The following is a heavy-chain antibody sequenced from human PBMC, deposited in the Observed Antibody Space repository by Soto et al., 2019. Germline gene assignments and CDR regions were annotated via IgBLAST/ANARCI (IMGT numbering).Heavy chain of an antibody. CDR2: INRGGLT. J-gene: IGHJ3*02. D-gene: IGHD2-15*01. CDR1: NGSFIGYY. Sequence: PSETLSLTCGVYNGSFIGYYWTWIRQPQGKGLEWIGEINRGGLTNYNPSLKGRVTISQDASKKEFSLRLSSVTAADTAVYFCARGTGGRNFD. V-gene: IGHV4-34*01. CDR3: ARGTGGRNFD.